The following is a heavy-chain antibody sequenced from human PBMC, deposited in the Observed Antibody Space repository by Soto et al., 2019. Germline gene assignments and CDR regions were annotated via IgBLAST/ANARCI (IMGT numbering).Heavy chain of an antibody. J-gene: IGHJ5*02. CDR1: GDFVSNWCYY. Sequence: TLGTLFLPFPVPGDFVSNWCYYRDLVRQAPGKRLEWIGSVSFSGSKYYNPSLRSRVTFSVDTSKTLISLKLRSVTAADTAVYYCERGSTCRGRDWFDPWGQGTLVTVSS. CDR2: VSFSGSK. D-gene: IGHD6-13*01. CDR3: ERGSTCRGRDWFDP. V-gene: IGHV4-39*01.